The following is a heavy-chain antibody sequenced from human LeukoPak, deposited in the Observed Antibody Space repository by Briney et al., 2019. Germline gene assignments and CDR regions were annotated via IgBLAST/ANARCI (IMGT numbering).Heavy chain of an antibody. J-gene: IGHJ4*02. D-gene: IGHD3-9*01. Sequence: ASVKVSCKASGYTFTSYYMHWVRQAPGQGLEWMGIINPSGGSTSYAQKFQGRVTMTRDMSTSTVYMELSSLRSEDTAVYYCARVRGYDILTGYYNDYWGQGTLVTVSS. CDR1: GYTFTSYY. CDR3: ARVRGYDILTGYYNDY. CDR2: INPSGGST. V-gene: IGHV1-46*01.